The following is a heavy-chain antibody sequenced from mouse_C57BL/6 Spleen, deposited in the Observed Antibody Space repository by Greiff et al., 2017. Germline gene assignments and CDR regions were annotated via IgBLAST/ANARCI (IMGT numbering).Heavy chain of an antibody. CDR1: GYTFTSYD. V-gene: IGHV1-85*01. D-gene: IGHD2-2*01. CDR3: ARDMVTTKAWFAY. CDR2: IYPRDGST. Sequence: VQLQQSGPELVKPGASVKLSCKASGYTFTSYDINWVKQRPGQGLEWIGWIYPRDGSTKYNEKFKGKATLTVDTSSSTAYMELHSLTSEASAVYCYARDMVTTKAWFAYWGQGTLVTVSA. J-gene: IGHJ3*01.